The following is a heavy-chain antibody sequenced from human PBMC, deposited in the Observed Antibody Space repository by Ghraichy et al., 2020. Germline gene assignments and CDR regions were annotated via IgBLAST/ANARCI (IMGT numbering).Heavy chain of an antibody. CDR1: GFTFSNYW. Sequence: GESLRLSCAASGFTFSNYWMSWVRQAPEKGLEWVANIKPDGSETYYVDSVNGRFTISRDNAKNSLSLQMSALRADDTAVYYWAGDHEGDWLQLFDSWGQGTLVTVAS. D-gene: IGHD5-24*01. CDR2: IKPDGSET. J-gene: IGHJ4*02. V-gene: IGHV3-7*01. CDR3: AGDHEGDWLQLFDS.